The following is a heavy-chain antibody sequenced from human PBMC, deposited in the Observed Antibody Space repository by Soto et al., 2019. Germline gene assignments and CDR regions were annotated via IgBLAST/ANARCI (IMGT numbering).Heavy chain of an antibody. CDR1: SGSISSTNW. D-gene: IGHD3-16*02. CDR2: IYHSGST. V-gene: IGHV4-4*02. CDR3: ARGPDWGNYRYLYFFDY. J-gene: IGHJ4*01. Sequence: SETLSLTCAVSSGSISSTNWWSWVRQPPGKGLEWIGEIYHSGSTNYNPSLKSRVTISLDKPKNQFSLKLSSVTAADTAVYYCARGPDWGNYRYLYFFDYWGQGTLVTVSS.